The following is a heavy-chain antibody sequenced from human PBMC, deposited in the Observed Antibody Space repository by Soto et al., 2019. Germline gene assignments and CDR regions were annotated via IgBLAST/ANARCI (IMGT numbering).Heavy chain of an antibody. J-gene: IGHJ6*02. Sequence: QVQLVQSGAEVKKPGASVKVSCKASGYTFTSYGISWVRQAPGQGLEWMGWISAYNGNTNYAQKLQGRVTMTTDTSTSTAYMELRSLRSDDTAVYYCVRVTINWNYYYYGMDVWGQGTTVTVSS. CDR3: VRVTINWNYYYYGMDV. D-gene: IGHD1-1*01. CDR1: GYTFTSYG. V-gene: IGHV1-18*04. CDR2: ISAYNGNT.